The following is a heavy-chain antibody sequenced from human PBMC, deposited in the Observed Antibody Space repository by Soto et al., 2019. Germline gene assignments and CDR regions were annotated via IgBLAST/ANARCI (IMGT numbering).Heavy chain of an antibody. J-gene: IGHJ5*01. CDR1: GDSVSSNSAT. V-gene: IGHV6-1*01. CDR2: TYYRSRWFN. CDR3: ARLRGDSWFDF. Sequence: PSQTLSLTCAISGDSVSSNSATWDCIRQSPSRGLEWLGRTYYRSRWFNDYAGSVKGRITINPDTSNNQFSLQLTSLSPDDTAVYYCARLRGDSWFDFWGQGTRVTVSS.